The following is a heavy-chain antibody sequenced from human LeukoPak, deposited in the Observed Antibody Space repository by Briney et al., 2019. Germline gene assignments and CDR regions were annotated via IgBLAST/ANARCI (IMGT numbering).Heavy chain of an antibody. V-gene: IGHV3-7*01. CDR3: AKVGAWELQRVFEN. D-gene: IGHD1-26*01. CDR1: GFTFSDYW. J-gene: IGHJ4*02. Sequence: PGGSLRLSCAASGFTFSDYWMTWVRQVPGKGLEWVANVGRDGSEKNYVDSVKGRFTISRGNAKKSLYLEMNSLRVEDTAMYYCAKVGAWELQRVFENWGQGTLVTVSS. CDR2: VGRDGSEK.